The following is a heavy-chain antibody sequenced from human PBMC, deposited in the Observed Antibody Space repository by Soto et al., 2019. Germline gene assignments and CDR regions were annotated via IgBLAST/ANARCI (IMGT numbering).Heavy chain of an antibody. V-gene: IGHV3-21*01. CDR2: ISSSSSYI. CDR1: GFTFSSYS. J-gene: IGHJ6*02. D-gene: IGHD6-13*01. CDR3: ARDQLSSSWDYYYYYGMDV. Sequence: GGSLRLSCAASGFTFSSYSMNWFRQAPGKGLEWASSISSSSSYIYYADSVKGRFTISRDNAKNSLYLQMNSLRAEDTAVYYCARDQLSSSWDYYYYYGMDVWGQGTTVTVSS.